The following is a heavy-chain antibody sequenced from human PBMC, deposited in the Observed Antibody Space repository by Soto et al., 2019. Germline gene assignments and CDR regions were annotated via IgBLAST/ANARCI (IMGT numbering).Heavy chain of an antibody. J-gene: IGHJ6*02. V-gene: IGHV1-18*04. D-gene: IGHD3-10*01. CDR3: ARITYGYDYYYGMDV. CDR2: ISAYNGNT. CDR1: GYTFTSYG. Sequence: ASVKVSCKASGYTFTSYGISWVRQAPGQGLERMGWISAYNGNTNYAQKLQGRVTMTTDTSTSTAYMELRSLRSDDTAVYYCARITYGYDYYYGMDVWGQGTTVTVSS.